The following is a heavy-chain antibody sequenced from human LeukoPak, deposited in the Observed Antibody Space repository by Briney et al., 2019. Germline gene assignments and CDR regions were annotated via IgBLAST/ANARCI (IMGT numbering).Heavy chain of an antibody. CDR1: GFTFGDYA. V-gene: IGHV3-74*01. CDR3: ASSYRLENDY. Sequence: PGGSLRLSCTASGFTFGDYAMSWVRQAPGKGLVWVSRINSDGSSTSYADSVKGRFTISRDNAKNTLYLQMNSLRAEDTAVYYCASSYRLENDYWGQGTLVTVSS. J-gene: IGHJ4*02. CDR2: INSDGSST. D-gene: IGHD1-1*01.